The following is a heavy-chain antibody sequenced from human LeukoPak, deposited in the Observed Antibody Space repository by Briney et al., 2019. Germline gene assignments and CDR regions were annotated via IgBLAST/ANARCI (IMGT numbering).Heavy chain of an antibody. CDR1: GGSISSHY. Sequence: SETLSLTCTFSGGSISSHYRSWIRQPPGKGREWMGDINHSGNTNYNPSLKSRGTISVDTSKNQFSLKLSSVSAADTAVYYCARGGSSWYKVYYYMDVWGKGTMVTVSS. CDR2: INHSGNT. J-gene: IGHJ6*03. V-gene: IGHV4-59*11. D-gene: IGHD6-13*01. CDR3: ARGGSSWYKVYYYMDV.